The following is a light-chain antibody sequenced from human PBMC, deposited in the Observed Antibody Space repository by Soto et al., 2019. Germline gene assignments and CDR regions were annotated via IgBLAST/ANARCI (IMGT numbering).Light chain of an antibody. CDR1: SSDVGGYNY. CDR2: DVS. V-gene: IGLV2-14*01. CDR3: SSYTSSSTLAFV. J-gene: IGLJ1*01. Sequence: QSALTQPASVSGSPGQSITISCTGTSSDVGGYNYVSWYQQHPGKAPKLMIYDVSNGPSGVSNRFSGSKSGNTASLTISGLQAEDEADYYCSSYTSSSTLAFVFGTGTKLTVL.